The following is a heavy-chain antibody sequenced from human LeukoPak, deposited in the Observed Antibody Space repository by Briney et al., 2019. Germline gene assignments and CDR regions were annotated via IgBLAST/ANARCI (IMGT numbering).Heavy chain of an antibody. CDR2: IYYSGST. CDR1: GGSISSSSYY. V-gene: IGHV4-39*07. CDR3: ARDSSGYYFGLRRSAFDI. Sequence: SETLSLTCTVSGGSISSSSYYWGWIRQPPGKGLEWIGSIYYSGSTYYNPSLKSRVTISVDTSKNQFSLKLSSVTAADTAVYYCARDSSGYYFGLRRSAFDIWGQGTMVTVSS. D-gene: IGHD3-22*01. J-gene: IGHJ3*02.